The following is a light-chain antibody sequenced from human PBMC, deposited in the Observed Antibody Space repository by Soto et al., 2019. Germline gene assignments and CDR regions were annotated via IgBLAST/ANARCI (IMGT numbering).Light chain of an antibody. V-gene: IGLV1-51*01. CDR3: GTWDSSLSAV. CDR2: DNN. J-gene: IGLJ2*01. CDR1: SSNIGIKY. Sequence: QSVLTQPPSVSAAPGQRVTLSCSGRSSNIGIKYVSWYQQLPGTAPKLLIYDNNKRPSGIPDRFAGSKSGTSATLGITALQTGDEADYYCGTWDSSLSAVFGGGTKLIVL.